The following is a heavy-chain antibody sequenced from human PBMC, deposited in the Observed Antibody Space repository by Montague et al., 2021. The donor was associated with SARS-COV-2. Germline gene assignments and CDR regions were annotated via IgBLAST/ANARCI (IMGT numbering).Heavy chain of an antibody. V-gene: IGHV4-34*01. J-gene: IGHJ5*02. CDR2: ISHSGST. Sequence: SETLSLTCAVYGGSLSGYYWSWIRQPPGEGLEWIAEISHSGSTGYNPSLKSRVTISIDTSKNQFSLKLSSATAADTAVYYCARDAYYFGPGRENHGAFDPWGQGILVTVSS. D-gene: IGHD2/OR15-2a*01. CDR3: ARDAYYFGPGRENHGAFDP. CDR1: GGSLSGYY.